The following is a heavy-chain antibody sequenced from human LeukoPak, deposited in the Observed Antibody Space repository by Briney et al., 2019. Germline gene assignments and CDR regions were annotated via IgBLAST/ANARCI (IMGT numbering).Heavy chain of an antibody. J-gene: IGHJ5*02. CDR1: GFTFSSYG. V-gene: IGHV3-33*06. CDR3: AKATPDNWFDP. Sequence: PGGSLRLSCAASGFTFSSYGMHWVRQAPGKGLEWVAVIWYDGSNKYYADSVKGRFTISRDNSKNTLYLQMNSPRAEDTAVYYCAKATPDNWFDPWGQGTLVTVSS. CDR2: IWYDGSNK.